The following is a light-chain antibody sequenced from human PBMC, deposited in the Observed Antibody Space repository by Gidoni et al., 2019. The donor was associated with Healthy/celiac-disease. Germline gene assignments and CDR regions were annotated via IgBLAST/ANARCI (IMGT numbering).Light chain of an antibody. CDR1: QSVSSY. J-gene: IGKJ1*01. CDR2: DAS. Sequence: EIVLTQSPATLSLSPGERATLSCRASQSVSSYLAWYQQKPGQDPRLLIYDASNRATGIPARFSGSGSGTDFTLTISSLEPEDFAVYYCKQRSNWPPGPWTFGQGTKVEIK. V-gene: IGKV3-11*01. CDR3: KQRSNWPPGPWT.